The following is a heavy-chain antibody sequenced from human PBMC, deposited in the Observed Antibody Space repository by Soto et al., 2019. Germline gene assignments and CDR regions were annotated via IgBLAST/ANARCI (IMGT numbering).Heavy chain of an antibody. D-gene: IGHD3-22*01. CDR1: GFTFSSYS. Sequence: VGSLRLSCAASGFTFSSYSMNWVRQAPGKGLEWVSSISSSSYIYYADSVKGRFTISRDNAKNSLYLQMNSLRAEDTAVYYCARDPFFHYDSSGYYSIWGQGTMVTVSS. J-gene: IGHJ3*02. V-gene: IGHV3-21*01. CDR2: ISSSSYI. CDR3: ARDPFFHYDSSGYYSI.